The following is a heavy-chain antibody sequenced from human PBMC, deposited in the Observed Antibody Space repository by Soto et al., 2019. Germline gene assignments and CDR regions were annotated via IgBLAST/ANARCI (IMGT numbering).Heavy chain of an antibody. J-gene: IGHJ4*02. Sequence: SEILSLTCSVSGGSITSNYWSWIRQPPGKGLEWIGHIFHRGNTNLNPSLKSRVTWSVDTSKNQFSLRLTSVTAADTAVYYCARWDGVVLYFDYWGQGTLVTVSS. CDR1: GGSITSNY. D-gene: IGHD3-3*01. V-gene: IGHV4-59*01. CDR3: ARWDGVVLYFDY. CDR2: IFHRGNT.